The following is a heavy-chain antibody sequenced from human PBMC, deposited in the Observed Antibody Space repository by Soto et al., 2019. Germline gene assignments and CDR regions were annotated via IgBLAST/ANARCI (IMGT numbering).Heavy chain of an antibody. D-gene: IGHD6-6*01. J-gene: IGHJ6*02. V-gene: IGHV3-30*18. CDR3: AKSEYSSFYYYYGMDV. Sequence: QVQLVESGGGVVQPGRSLRLSCTASGFTFSSYGMHWVRQAPGKGLEWVAVILYDGSNKYYADSVKGRFTISRDNSKNTLYLQMNSLRGEDTAVYYCAKSEYSSFYYYYGMDVWGQGTTVTVSS. CDR1: GFTFSSYG. CDR2: ILYDGSNK.